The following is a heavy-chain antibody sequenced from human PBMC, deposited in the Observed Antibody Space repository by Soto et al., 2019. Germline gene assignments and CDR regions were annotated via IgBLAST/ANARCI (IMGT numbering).Heavy chain of an antibody. Sequence: QVRLVQSGAEVKKPGASVKVSCKASGYTSSSDYMHWVRQAPGQGLEWIGIIHPSGDPTIYAQKFQGRVTMTRDTSTSTVYMELSSLRSEDTAVYYCARDEANGWNGAFDIWGQGTMVTVSS. D-gene: IGHD1-1*01. CDR1: GYTSSSDY. CDR2: IHPSGDPT. CDR3: ARDEANGWNGAFDI. V-gene: IGHV1-46*03. J-gene: IGHJ3*02.